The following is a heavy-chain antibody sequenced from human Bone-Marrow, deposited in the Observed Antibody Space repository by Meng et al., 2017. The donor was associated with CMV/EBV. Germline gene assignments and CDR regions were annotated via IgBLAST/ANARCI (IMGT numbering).Heavy chain of an antibody. CDR3: ARGRSRTGTRGWFAP. CDR2: INHSGST. CDR1: GGSFSGYY. D-gene: IGHD1/OR15-1a*01. J-gene: IGHJ5*02. V-gene: IGHV4-34*01. Sequence: SETLSLXCAVYGGSFSGYYWSWIRQPPGKGLEWIGEINHSGSTNYNPSLKSRVTISVDTSKNQFSLKLSSVTAADTAVYYCARGRSRTGTRGWFAPWGHGNRVNGAS.